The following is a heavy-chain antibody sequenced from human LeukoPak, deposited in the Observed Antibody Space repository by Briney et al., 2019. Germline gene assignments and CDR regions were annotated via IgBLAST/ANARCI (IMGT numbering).Heavy chain of an antibody. CDR3: ALGNGHYYDSSGSYYDAFDI. V-gene: IGHV4-39*01. CDR2: IYYSGST. CDR1: GGSISSSSYY. J-gene: IGHJ3*02. D-gene: IGHD3-22*01. Sequence: SETLSLTCTVSGGSISSSSYYWGWIRQPPGTGLEWIGSIYYSGSTYYNPSLKSRVTISVDTSKNQFSLKLSSVTAADTAVYYCALGNGHYYDSSGSYYDAFDIWGQGTMVTVSS.